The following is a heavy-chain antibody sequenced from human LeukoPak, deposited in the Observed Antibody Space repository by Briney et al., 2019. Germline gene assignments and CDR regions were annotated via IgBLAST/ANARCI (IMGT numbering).Heavy chain of an antibody. J-gene: IGHJ4*02. V-gene: IGHV3-48*03. Sequence: PGGSLRLSCAASGFTFSSYEMNWVRQAPGKGLEWVSYISSSGSTIYYADSVKGRFTISRDNAKNSLYLQKNSLRAEDTAVYYCARDSGSYVNYFDYWGQGTLVTVSS. CDR3: ARDSGSYVNYFDY. CDR2: ISSSGSTI. CDR1: GFTFSSYE. D-gene: IGHD1-26*01.